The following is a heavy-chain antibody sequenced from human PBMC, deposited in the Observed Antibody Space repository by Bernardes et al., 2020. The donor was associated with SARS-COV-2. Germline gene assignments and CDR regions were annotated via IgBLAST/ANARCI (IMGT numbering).Heavy chain of an antibody. CDR3: AKLFDIRGGTGLDP. J-gene: IGHJ5*02. D-gene: IGHD3-9*01. Sequence: GWSLRLSCAASGFSFSSYVMHWVRQAPGRGLEWVTLISYDGNKKYYADSVKGRFTISRDNSKNTLSLQMNSLRAEDTAVYYCAKLFDIRGGTGLDPWGQGTLVTVSS. CDR2: ISYDGNKK. CDR1: GFSFSSYV. V-gene: IGHV3-30*18.